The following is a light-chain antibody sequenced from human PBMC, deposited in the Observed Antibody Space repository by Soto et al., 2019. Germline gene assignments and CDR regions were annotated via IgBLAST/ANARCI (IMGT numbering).Light chain of an antibody. CDR2: EVS. CDR3: SSYAGSNNRV. J-gene: IGLJ1*01. Sequence: QSVLTQPPSASGSTGQSVTISCTGTSSDVGGYNYVSWYQQHPGKAPKLMIYEVSKRPSGVPDRFSGSKSGNTASLTVSGLQAEDAADYYCSSYAGSNNRVFGTGTKLTVL. CDR1: SSDVGGYNY. V-gene: IGLV2-8*01.